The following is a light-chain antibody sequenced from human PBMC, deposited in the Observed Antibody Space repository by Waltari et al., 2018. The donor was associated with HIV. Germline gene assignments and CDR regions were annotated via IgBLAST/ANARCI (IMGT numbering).Light chain of an antibody. CDR3: QQRSNWWT. J-gene: IGKJ1*01. CDR2: DAS. CDR1: ESVGNY. Sequence: EIVLTQSPATLSLSPGDRATLSCRASESVGNYSAWYQQRPGQAPRLLIYDASNRATGIPARFSGRGSGTDFTLTISNLEPEDFAVYYCQQRSNWWTFGQGTKVDVK. V-gene: IGKV3-11*01.